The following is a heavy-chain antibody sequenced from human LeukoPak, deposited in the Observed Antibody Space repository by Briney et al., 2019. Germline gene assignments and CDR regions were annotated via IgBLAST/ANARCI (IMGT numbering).Heavy chain of an antibody. CDR3: ARGGYSGYVGYFDY. Sequence: SETLSLTCAVSGGSISSGGYSWSWIRQPPGKGLEWVGYIYHSGSTYYNPSLKSRVTISVDRSKNQFSLKLSSVTAAETAVYYCARGGYSGYVGYFDYWGQGTLVTVSS. CDR1: GGSISSGGYS. J-gene: IGHJ4*02. D-gene: IGHD5-12*01. CDR2: IYHSGST. V-gene: IGHV4-30-2*01.